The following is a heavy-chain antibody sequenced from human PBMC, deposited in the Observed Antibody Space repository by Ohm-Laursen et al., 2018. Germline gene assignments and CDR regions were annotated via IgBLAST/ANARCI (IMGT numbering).Heavy chain of an antibody. J-gene: IGHJ4*02. CDR3: AKDRQYYYDSSGMDY. Sequence: SLRLSCTASGFTFSSYGMHWVRQAPGKGLEWVAVISYDGSNKYYADSVKGRFTISRDNSKNTLYLQMNSLRAEDTAVYYCAKDRQYYYDSSGMDYWGQGTLVTVSS. D-gene: IGHD3-22*01. V-gene: IGHV3-30*18. CDR2: ISYDGSNK. CDR1: GFTFSSYG.